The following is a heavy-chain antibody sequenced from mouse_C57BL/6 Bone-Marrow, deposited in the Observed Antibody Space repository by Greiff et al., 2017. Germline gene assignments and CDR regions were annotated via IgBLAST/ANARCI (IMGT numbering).Heavy chain of an antibody. CDR3: ARDYDGYPYYFDY. J-gene: IGHJ2*01. CDR2: IYPRDGST. Sequence: QVQLKESGAELARPGASVKLSCKASGYTFTSYDINWVKQRPGQGLEWIGWIYPRDGSTKYNEKFKGKATLTVDTSSSTAYMELHSLTSEDSAVYFCARDYDGYPYYFDYWGQGTTLTVSS. V-gene: IGHV1-85*01. CDR1: GYTFTSYD. D-gene: IGHD2-3*01.